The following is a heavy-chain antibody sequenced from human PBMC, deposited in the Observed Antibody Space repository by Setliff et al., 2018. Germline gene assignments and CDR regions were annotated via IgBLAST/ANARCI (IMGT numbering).Heavy chain of an antibody. CDR3: AGQGPIFGSGLIPGFDQ. CDR1: GFSFRNCW. D-gene: IGHD3-3*01. Sequence: GGSLRLSCVATGFSFRNCWASWVRQAPGKGPEWVASINPDGSEKYYVDSVKGRFTIFRDNARNSLSLQMSSLRTEDTAIYFCAGQGPIFGSGLIPGFDQWGQGTMVTVSS. CDR2: INPDGSEK. V-gene: IGHV3-7*03. J-gene: IGHJ4*02.